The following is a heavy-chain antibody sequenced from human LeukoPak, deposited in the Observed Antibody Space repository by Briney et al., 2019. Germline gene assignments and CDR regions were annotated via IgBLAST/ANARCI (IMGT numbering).Heavy chain of an antibody. J-gene: IGHJ4*02. CDR3: ARGSTYYDSSGQVPFDY. CDR2: ISGSGVTT. V-gene: IGHV3-23*01. Sequence: GGSLRLSCVASGFTFSSYAMAWVRQAPGKGLEWVSAISGSGVTTHNAGSVKGRFSISRDNSKNTLYLQMNSLRAEDTAVYYCARGSTYYDSSGQVPFDYWGQGTLVTVSS. D-gene: IGHD3-22*01. CDR1: GFTFSSYA.